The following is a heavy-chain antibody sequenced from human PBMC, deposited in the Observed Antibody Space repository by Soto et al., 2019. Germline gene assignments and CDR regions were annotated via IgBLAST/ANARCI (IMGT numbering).Heavy chain of an antibody. CDR2: ISGRGGSI. D-gene: IGHD3-9*01. V-gene: IGHV3-23*01. J-gene: IGHJ5*02. CDR3: AKADDILTGYGFDH. Sequence: EEQLLESGGGLVQPGGSLRLSCAASGFTFNNFAMSWVRQAPGKGLEWVSAISGRGGSINYADSVKGRFTISRDNSKNILYLQMNSLRAEDSAVYYCAKADDILTGYGFDHWGQGTLVTVSS. CDR1: GFTFNNFA.